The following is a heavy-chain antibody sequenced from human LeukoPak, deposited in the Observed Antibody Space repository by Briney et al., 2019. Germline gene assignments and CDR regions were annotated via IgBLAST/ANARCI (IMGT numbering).Heavy chain of an antibody. CDR1: GFTFDDYA. CDR3: AKGSAAAGYYGTTTLDY. V-gene: IGHV3-9*01. J-gene: IGHJ4*02. CDR2: ISWNSGSI. D-gene: IGHD3-10*01. Sequence: GGSLRLSCAASGFTFDDYAMHWVRQAPGKGLEWVSGISWNSGSIGYADSVKGLFTISRDNAKNSLYLQMNSLRAEDTALYYCAKGSAAAGYYGTTTLDYWGQGTLVTVSS.